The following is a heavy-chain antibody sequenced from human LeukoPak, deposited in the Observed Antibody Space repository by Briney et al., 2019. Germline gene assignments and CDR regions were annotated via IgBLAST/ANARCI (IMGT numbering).Heavy chain of an antibody. CDR2: MNPHRDNT. D-gene: IGHD2-8*01. CDR1: GYTFTSYD. V-gene: IGHV1-8*01. J-gene: IGHJ5*02. Sequence: ASVNVSCKASGYTFTSYDINWVRQATGQELEWMGWMNPHRDNTAYAQKFQGRVTMTKNTSISPAYMELSSLRSEDTAVYYCTRRANGRLYNWFDTWVQGTLVTVSS. CDR3: TRRANGRLYNWFDT.